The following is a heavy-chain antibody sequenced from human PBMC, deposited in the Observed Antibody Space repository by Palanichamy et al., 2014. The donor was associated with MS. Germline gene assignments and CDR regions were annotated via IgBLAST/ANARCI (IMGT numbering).Heavy chain of an antibody. CDR3: ARRCIVAGTYYFDY. V-gene: IGHV3-7*02. D-gene: IGHD6-13*01. CDR2: IKQDGSEK. J-gene: IGHJ4*02. Sequence: EVQLVESGGGLVQPGGSLRLSCAASGFTFSSYWMSWVRQAPGKGLEWVANIKQDGSEKYYVDSVKGRFTISRDNAKNSLYLQMTSLRAEDTAVYYCARRCIVAGTYYFDYWGQGTLVTVSS. CDR1: GFTFSSYW.